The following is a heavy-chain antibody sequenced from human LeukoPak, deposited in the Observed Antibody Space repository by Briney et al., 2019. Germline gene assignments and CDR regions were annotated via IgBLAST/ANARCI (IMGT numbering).Heavy chain of an antibody. CDR3: ARAQGFITPQHSYYFDY. CDR2: ISAYNGNT. CDR1: GYTFTSYG. J-gene: IGHJ4*02. Sequence: ASVKVSCKASGYTFTSYGISWVRQAPGQGLEWMGWISAYNGNTNYAQKLQGRVTMTTDTSTSTAYMELRSLRSDDTAVYYCARAQGFITPQHSYYFDYWGQGTLVTVSS. D-gene: IGHD3-22*01. V-gene: IGHV1-18*01.